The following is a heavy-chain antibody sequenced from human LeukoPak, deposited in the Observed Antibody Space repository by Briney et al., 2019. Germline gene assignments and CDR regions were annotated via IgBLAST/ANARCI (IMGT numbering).Heavy chain of an antibody. CDR1: GYTFTSYY. CDR2: INPSGGST. V-gene: IGHV1-46*01. J-gene: IGHJ4*02. CDR3: ARVVYYYDSSGYYPLGY. Sequence: SVKVSCKASGYTFTSYYMHWVRQAPGQGLEWMGIINPSGGSTSYAQKFQGRVTMTRDTSTSTVYMELSSLRSEDTAVYYCARVVYYYDSSGYYPLGYWGQGTLVTVSS. D-gene: IGHD3-22*01.